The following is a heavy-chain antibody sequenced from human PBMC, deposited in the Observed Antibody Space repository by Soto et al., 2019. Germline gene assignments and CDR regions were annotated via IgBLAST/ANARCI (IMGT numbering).Heavy chain of an antibody. J-gene: IGHJ6*02. V-gene: IGHV5-51*01. CDR3: ARLGGDYYYYYGLDV. CDR1: GYSFTSYW. Sequence: GESLKISCKGSGYSFTSYWIGWVRQMPGKGLEWMGIIYPGDSDTRYSPSFQGQVTISADKSISTAYLQWSSLKASDTAMYYCARLGGDYYYYYGLDVWGQGTTVTVSS. CDR2: IYPGDSDT. D-gene: IGHD4-17*01.